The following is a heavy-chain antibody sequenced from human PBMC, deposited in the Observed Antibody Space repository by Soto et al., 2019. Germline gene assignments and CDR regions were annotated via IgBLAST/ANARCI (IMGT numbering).Heavy chain of an antibody. CDR2: INAGNGNT. CDR1: GYTFTSYA. J-gene: IGHJ4*02. Sequence: ASVKVSCKASGYTFTSYAMHWVRQAPVQRLEWMGWINAGNGNTKYSQKFQGRITITTDTSASTAYMELSSLRSQDTAVYYCARDLLRSGWYDYWGQGTLVTVSS. CDR3: ARDLLRSGWYDY. D-gene: IGHD6-19*01. V-gene: IGHV1-3*01.